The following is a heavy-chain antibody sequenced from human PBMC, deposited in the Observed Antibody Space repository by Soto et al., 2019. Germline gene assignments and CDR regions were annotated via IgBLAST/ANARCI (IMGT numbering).Heavy chain of an antibody. CDR2: ISAYNGNT. D-gene: IGHD5-12*01. V-gene: IGHV1-18*01. Sequence: QVRLVQSGAEVKKPGASVKVSCKASGYTFTSYGISWVRQAPGQGLEGMGWISAYNGNTNYEQKLQGRVTMTTDTSTSTAYMELRSLRSDDTAVYYCARVLEYSCYDFDYYYYYMDVWGKGTTVTVSS. CDR1: GYTFTSYG. CDR3: ARVLEYSCYDFDYYYYYMDV. J-gene: IGHJ6*03.